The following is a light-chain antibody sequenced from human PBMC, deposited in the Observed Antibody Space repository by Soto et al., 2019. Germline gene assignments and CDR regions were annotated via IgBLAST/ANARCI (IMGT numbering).Light chain of an antibody. Sequence: QSVLTQPASVSGSPGQSITISCTGTSSDIGGYYYVSWYQHHPGKAPKLLIYQVTNRPSRVSNRFSGSKSGNTASLTISGLQADDEADYYCTSYSSTDIFYVFGNGTKVT. CDR2: QVT. CDR3: TSYSSTDIFYV. J-gene: IGLJ1*01. V-gene: IGLV2-14*01. CDR1: SSDIGGYYY.